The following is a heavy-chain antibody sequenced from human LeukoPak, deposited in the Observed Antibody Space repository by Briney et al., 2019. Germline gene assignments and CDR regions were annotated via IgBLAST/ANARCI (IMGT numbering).Heavy chain of an antibody. CDR3: AREVRGVRSAFDI. CDR2: IKQDGSDK. Sequence: PGGSLRLSCAASGFTFSSYEMNWVRQAPGKGLEWVANIKQDGSDKNYVDSVKGRFTISRDNAKNSLYLQMNSLRVEDTAVYYCAREVRGVRSAFDIWGQGTMVTVSS. CDR1: GFTFSSYE. V-gene: IGHV3-7*01. J-gene: IGHJ3*02. D-gene: IGHD3-10*01.